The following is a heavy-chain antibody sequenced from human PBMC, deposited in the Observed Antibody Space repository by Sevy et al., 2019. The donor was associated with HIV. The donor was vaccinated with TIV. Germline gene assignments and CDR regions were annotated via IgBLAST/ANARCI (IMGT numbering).Heavy chain of an antibody. D-gene: IGHD6-19*01. CDR2: IYNSGYS. J-gene: IGHJ4*02. CDR3: ARAIGTQVAGLYYFDY. Sequence: SETLSLTCAVSGYSISSDYYWGWIRQPPGKGLEWIGSIYNSGYSYYNPSLKSRVTISVDTSKNQFSLKLSSVIAADTAVFYCARAIGTQVAGLYYFDYWGQGTLVTVSS. V-gene: IGHV4-38-2*01. CDR1: GYSISSDYY.